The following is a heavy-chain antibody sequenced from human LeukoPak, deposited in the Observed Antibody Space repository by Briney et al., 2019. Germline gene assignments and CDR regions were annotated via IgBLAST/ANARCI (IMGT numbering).Heavy chain of an antibody. CDR2: ISSGSSYI. CDR1: GFTFSSYS. CDR3: ARSSSVNYDSSRYSALDY. J-gene: IGHJ4*02. V-gene: IGHV3-21*01. D-gene: IGHD3-22*01. Sequence: GGSLRLSCAASGFTFSSYSMNWVRQAPGKGLEWVSSISSGSSYIYYADSVKGRFTISRDNAKNSLYLQMTSLRAEDTAVYYCARSSSVNYDSSRYSALDYWGQGTLVTVSS.